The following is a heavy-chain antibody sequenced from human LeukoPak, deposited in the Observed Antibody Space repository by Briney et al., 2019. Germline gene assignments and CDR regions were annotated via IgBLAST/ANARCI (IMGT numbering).Heavy chain of an antibody. V-gene: IGHV1-46*01. Sequence: GASVKVSCKASGYTFTSYYMHWVGQAPGQGLEWMGIINPSGGSTSYAQKFQGRVTMTRDTSTSTVYMDLSSLRSEDTAVYYCARDGPNSGSYYPLYYFDYWGQGTLVTVSS. J-gene: IGHJ4*02. CDR3: ARDGPNSGSYYPLYYFDY. CDR1: GYTFTSYY. D-gene: IGHD1-26*01. CDR2: INPSGGST.